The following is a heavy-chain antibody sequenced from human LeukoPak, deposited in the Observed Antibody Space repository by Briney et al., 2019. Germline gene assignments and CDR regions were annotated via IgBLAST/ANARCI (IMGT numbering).Heavy chain of an antibody. CDR2: SYTSGTT. D-gene: IGHD3-22*01. CDR1: GGSISSGSHY. V-gene: IGHV4-61*02. J-gene: IGHJ3*01. Sequence: PSETLSLTCTVSGGSISSGSHYWSWIRQPAGKGLEWIGRSYTSGTTNYNPSLKSRVTISVDTSKDQFSLKLSSVTAADTAVYYCARDRGPTYYYDSSGFGVWGQGTMVTVSS. CDR3: ARDRGPTYYYDSSGFGV.